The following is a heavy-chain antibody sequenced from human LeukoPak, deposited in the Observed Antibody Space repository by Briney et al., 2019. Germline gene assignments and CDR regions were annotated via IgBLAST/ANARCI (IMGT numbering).Heavy chain of an antibody. CDR2: ISYDGSNK. CDR3: AKGGGGSGWDDAFDN. Sequence: PGRSLRLSCAASGFTFSSYGMHWVRQAPGKGLEWVAVISYDGSNKYYADSVKGRFTISRDNSKNTLYLQMNSLRAEDTAVYYCAKGGGGSGWDDAFDNWGQGTMVTVSS. V-gene: IGHV3-30*18. CDR1: GFTFSSYG. D-gene: IGHD6-19*01. J-gene: IGHJ3*02.